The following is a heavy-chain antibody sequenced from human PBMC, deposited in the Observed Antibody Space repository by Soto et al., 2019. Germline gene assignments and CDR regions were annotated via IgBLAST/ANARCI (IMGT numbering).Heavy chain of an antibody. CDR3: ARSHCRGGSCYFGDFDI. V-gene: IGHV1-46*01. D-gene: IGHD2-15*01. J-gene: IGHJ3*02. CDR2: INPSGGAT. CDR1: GYTFINFC. Sequence: ASVKVSCKASGYTFINFCIHWVRQATGQGLEWVGIINPSGGATTYPQKFQGRVTMTRDTSTSTVYMDVSSLRFDDTAVYYCARSHCRGGSCYFGDFDIWGQGTMVTVSS.